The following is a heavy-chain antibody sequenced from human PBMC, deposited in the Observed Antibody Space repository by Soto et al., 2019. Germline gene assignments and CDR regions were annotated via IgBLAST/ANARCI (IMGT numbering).Heavy chain of an antibody. CDR2: MNPNSGNT. CDR3: ARGVFSGHV. J-gene: IGHJ6*02. V-gene: IGHV1-8*01. CDR1: GYTFTSYD. Sequence: QVQLVQSGAEVKKPGASVKVSCKASGYTFTSYDINWVRQATGQGLEWMGWMNPNSGNTGYARKLEGTATTAADTSISTDYTELGILSSEDTPVYNCARGVFSGHVRGQGTTVTVSS.